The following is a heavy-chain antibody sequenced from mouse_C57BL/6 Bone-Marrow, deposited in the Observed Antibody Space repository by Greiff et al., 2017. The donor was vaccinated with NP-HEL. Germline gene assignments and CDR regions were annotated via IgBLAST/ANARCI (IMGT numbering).Heavy chain of an antibody. V-gene: IGHV1-7*01. Sequence: QVQLQQSGAELAKPGASVKLSCKASGYTFTSYWLHWVTQRPGQGLEWIGYINPRSGYPKSHQKFTDKATLTAEKSSSTAYMQLSSLTYEDSAVYYCARRGRRAWFAYGGQGTLVTVSA. CDR2: INPRSGYP. CDR1: GYTFTSYW. D-gene: IGHD3-3*01. CDR3: ARRGRRAWFAY. J-gene: IGHJ3*01.